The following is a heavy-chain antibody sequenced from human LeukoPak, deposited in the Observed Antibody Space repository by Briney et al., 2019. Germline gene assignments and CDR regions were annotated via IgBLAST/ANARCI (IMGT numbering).Heavy chain of an antibody. CDR1: GGSFSGYY. V-gene: IGHV4-34*01. D-gene: IGHD3-16*01. J-gene: IGHJ4*02. Sequence: PSETLSLTCAVYGGSFSGYYWSWIRQPPGKGLEWIGEINHSGSTNYNPSLKSRVTISVDTSKNQFSLKLSSVTAADTAVYYCARVYPHLTFRRTPTGGFDYWGQGTLVTVSS. CDR2: INHSGST. CDR3: ARVYPHLTFRRTPTGGFDY.